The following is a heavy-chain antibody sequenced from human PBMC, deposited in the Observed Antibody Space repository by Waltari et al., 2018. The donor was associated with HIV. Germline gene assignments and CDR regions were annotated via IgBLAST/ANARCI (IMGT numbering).Heavy chain of an antibody. D-gene: IGHD6-19*01. CDR3: ARDAEGSVAASFDP. V-gene: IGHV3-30*01. CDR2: SYDGSNK. Sequence: SYDGSNKYYADSVKGRFTISRDNSKNTLYLQMNSLRAEDTAVYYCARDAEGSVAASFDPWGQGTLVTVSS. J-gene: IGHJ5*02.